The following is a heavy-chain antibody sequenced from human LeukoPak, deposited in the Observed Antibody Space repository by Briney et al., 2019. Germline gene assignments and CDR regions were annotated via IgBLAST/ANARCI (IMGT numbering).Heavy chain of an antibody. D-gene: IGHD2-21*02. Sequence: ASVKVSCKASGYTFTSYGISWVRQAPGQGLEWMGWISAYNGNTNYAQKLQGGVTMTTDTSTSTAYMELRSLRSDDTAVYYCARTLNPYCGGDCFALNFDYWGQGTLVTVSS. V-gene: IGHV1-18*01. CDR1: GYTFTSYG. J-gene: IGHJ4*02. CDR3: ARTLNPYCGGDCFALNFDY. CDR2: ISAYNGNT.